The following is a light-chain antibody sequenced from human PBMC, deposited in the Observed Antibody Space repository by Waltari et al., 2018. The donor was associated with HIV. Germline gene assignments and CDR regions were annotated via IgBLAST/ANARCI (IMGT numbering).Light chain of an antibody. CDR1: RTAVGCEIY. CDR3: CSYAGIYTFG. V-gene: IGLV2-11*01. Sequence: QSALTQPRSVPGSPGQSVTIPCIGTRTAVGCEIYVSSHHQPPGEPPTLMIYDVTKRPSGVPDRFSGSKSGNTASLTISVLQADDEADYYCCSYAGIYTFGFGGGTKLTVL. J-gene: IGLJ3*02. CDR2: DVT.